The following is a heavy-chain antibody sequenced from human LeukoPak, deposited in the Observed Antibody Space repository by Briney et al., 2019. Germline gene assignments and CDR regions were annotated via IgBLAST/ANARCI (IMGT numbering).Heavy chain of an antibody. CDR1: GFTFSSYG. CDR2: IWYDGSNK. Sequence: PGRSLRLSCAASGFTFSSYGMHWVRQAPGKGLEWVAVIWYDGSNKYYADSVKGRFTISRDNSKNTLYLQMNSLRAEDTAGYYCASFITGTTSWGQGTLVTVSS. V-gene: IGHV3-33*01. D-gene: IGHD1-20*01. J-gene: IGHJ5*02. CDR3: ASFITGTTS.